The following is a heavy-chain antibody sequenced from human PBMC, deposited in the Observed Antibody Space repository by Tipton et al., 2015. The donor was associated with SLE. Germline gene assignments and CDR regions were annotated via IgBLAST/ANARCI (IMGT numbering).Heavy chain of an antibody. Sequence: TLSLTCTVSGGSISSGAHYWSWIRQSAGKGLGWIGRSYASGSTSGSANYNPSLKSRVTISVETSKNQFSLKLSSVTAADTAVYYCARGAPTVTTYFDYWGQGALVTVSS. V-gene: IGHV4-61*02. CDR3: ARGAPTVTTYFDY. CDR1: GGSISSGAHY. CDR2: SYASGSTSGSA. J-gene: IGHJ4*01. D-gene: IGHD4-17*01.